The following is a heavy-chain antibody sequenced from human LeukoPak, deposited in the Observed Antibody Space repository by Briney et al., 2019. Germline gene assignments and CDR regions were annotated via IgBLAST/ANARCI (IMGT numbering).Heavy chain of an antibody. J-gene: IGHJ6*02. CDR1: GFTFSSYA. CDR3: AREGYDFWSGYYTHYYGMDV. D-gene: IGHD3-3*01. V-gene: IGHV3-48*03. CDR2: ISSSGSTI. Sequence: GGSLRLSCAASGFTFSSYAMSWVRQAPGKGLEWVSYISSSGSTIYYADSVKGRFTISRDNAKNSLYLQMNSLRAEDTAVYYCAREGYDFWSGYYTHYYGMDVWGQGTTVTVSS.